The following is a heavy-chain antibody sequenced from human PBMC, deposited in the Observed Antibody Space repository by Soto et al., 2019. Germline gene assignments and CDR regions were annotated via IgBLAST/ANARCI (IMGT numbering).Heavy chain of an antibody. CDR1: GFTFSSYE. V-gene: IGHV3-48*03. CDR2: ISSSGSTI. CDR3: AREAHSSSWPRVESRNWFDP. J-gene: IGHJ5*02. Sequence: GGSLRLSCAASGFTFSSYEMNWVRQAPGKGLEWVSYISSSGSTIYYADSVRGRFTISRDNAKNSLYLQMNSLRAEDTAVYYCAREAHSSSWPRVESRNWFDPWGQGTLVTVSS. D-gene: IGHD6-13*01.